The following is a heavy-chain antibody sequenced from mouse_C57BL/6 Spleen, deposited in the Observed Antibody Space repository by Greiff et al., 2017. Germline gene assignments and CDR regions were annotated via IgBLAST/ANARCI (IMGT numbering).Heavy chain of an antibody. CDR3: AIGYGSSPY. J-gene: IGHJ2*01. D-gene: IGHD1-1*01. V-gene: IGHV1-50*01. Sequence: VQLQQPGAELVKPGASVKLSCKASGYTFTSYWMQWVKQRPGQGLEWIGEIDPSDSYTNYNQKFKGKATLTVDTSSSTAYMQLSSLTSEDSAVYYCAIGYGSSPYWGQGTTLTVSS. CDR2: IDPSDSYT. CDR1: GYTFTSYW.